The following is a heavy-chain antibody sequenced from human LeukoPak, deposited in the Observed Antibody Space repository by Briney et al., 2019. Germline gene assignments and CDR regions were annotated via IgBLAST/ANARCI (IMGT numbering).Heavy chain of an antibody. CDR2: IKQDGSEK. V-gene: IGHV3-7*01. J-gene: IGHJ6*03. D-gene: IGHD3-3*02. Sequence: GGSLRLSCAASGFTFSSYWMSWVRQAPGKGLEWVANIKQDGSEKYYVDSVKGRFTISRDNAKNSLYLQMNSLRAEDTAVYYCARQFWSGCRSSYYMDVWGKGTTVTVSS. CDR3: ARQFWSGCRSSYYMDV. CDR1: GFTFSSYW.